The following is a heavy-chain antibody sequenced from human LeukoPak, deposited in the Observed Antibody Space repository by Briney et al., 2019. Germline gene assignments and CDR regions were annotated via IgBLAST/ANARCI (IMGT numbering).Heavy chain of an antibody. CDR3: ARDRQSPSYYYCSNTSCSEFDP. J-gene: IGHJ5*02. CDR1: GGSISSSSYY. Sequence: SETLSLTCTVSGGSISSSSYYWGWLRQPPGKGLEWIGSIYYSGSTYYNPSLKTRVTISVDTSKNQFSLKLSSVTAGDTDVYYCARDRQSPSYYYCSNTSCSEFDPWGQGTLVTVSS. V-gene: IGHV4-39*07. CDR2: IYYSGST. D-gene: IGHD2-2*01.